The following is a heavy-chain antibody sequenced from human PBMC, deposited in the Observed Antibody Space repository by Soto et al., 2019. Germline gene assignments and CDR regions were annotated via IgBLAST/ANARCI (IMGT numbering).Heavy chain of an antibody. D-gene: IGHD6-13*01. J-gene: IGHJ5*02. Sequence: EVQLVQSGAEVKKPGESLKISCKGSGYSFTSYWIGWVRQMPGKGLEWMGIIYPGDSDTRYSPSFQGQVTISADKSISTAYLQWSSLKASDTAMYYCARSITDSSWRAYNWFDPWGQGTLVTVSS. CDR1: GYSFTSYW. V-gene: IGHV5-51*03. CDR2: IYPGDSDT. CDR3: ARSITDSSWRAYNWFDP.